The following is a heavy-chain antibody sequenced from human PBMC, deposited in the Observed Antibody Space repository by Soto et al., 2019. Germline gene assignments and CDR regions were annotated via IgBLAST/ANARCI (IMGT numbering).Heavy chain of an antibody. J-gene: IGHJ5*02. V-gene: IGHV1-18*04. CDR1: GYTFVDYG. CDR2: ISPYNGNT. Sequence: ASVKVSCKASGYTFVDYGFSWVRQAPGQGLEWMGWISPYNGNTHYVETFQGRVTMTTDTSTSTAFMELRTLTSDDTAVYYCARHHGPTTSENWFDPWGQGTLVTVSS. D-gene: IGHD5-12*01. CDR3: ARHHGPTTSENWFDP.